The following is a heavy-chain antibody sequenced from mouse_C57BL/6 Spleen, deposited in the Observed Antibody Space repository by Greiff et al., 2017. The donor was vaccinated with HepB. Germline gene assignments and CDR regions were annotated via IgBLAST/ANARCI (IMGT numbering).Heavy chain of an antibody. J-gene: IGHJ1*03. CDR3: ARSGYGSRLDWYFDV. CDR2: IDPANGNT. V-gene: IGHV14-3*01. Sequence: EVKLQESVAELVRPGASVKLSCTASGFNIKNTYMHWVKQRPEQGLEWIGRIDPANGNTKYAPKFQGKATITADTSSNTAYLQLSSLTSEDTAIYYCARSGYGSRLDWYFDVWGTGTTVTVSS. D-gene: IGHD1-1*01. CDR1: GFNIKNTY.